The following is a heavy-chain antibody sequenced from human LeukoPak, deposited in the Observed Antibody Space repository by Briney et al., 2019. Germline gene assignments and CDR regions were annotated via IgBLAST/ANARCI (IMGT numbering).Heavy chain of an antibody. D-gene: IGHD6-13*01. CDR2: IYYSGST. J-gene: IGHJ4*02. CDR3: ASAAAGGPDY. Sequence: SQTLSLTCIASGGSISSGGYYWSWIRQHPGKGLEWIGYIYYSGSTYYNPSLKSRVTISVDTSKNQFSLKLSSVTAADTAVYYCASAAAGGPDYWGQGTLVTVSS. CDR1: GGSISSGGYY. V-gene: IGHV4-31*03.